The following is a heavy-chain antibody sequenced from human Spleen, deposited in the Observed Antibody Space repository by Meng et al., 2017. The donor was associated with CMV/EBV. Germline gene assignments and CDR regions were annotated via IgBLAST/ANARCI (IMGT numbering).Heavy chain of an antibody. V-gene: IGHV3-74*01. J-gene: IGHJ2*01. D-gene: IGHD2-8*01. CDR2: ISWNSGSI. Sequence: GESLKISCAASGFTFSSYWMHWVRQAPGKGLEWVSGISWNSGSIGYADSVKGRFTISRDNAKNTLYLQMSSLRVEDTGVYYCARVPSCTNGVCYHYFDLWGRGTVVTVSS. CDR3: ARVPSCTNGVCYHYFDL. CDR1: GFTFSSYW.